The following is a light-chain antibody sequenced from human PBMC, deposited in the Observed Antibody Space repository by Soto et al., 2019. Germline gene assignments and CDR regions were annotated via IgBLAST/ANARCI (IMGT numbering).Light chain of an antibody. V-gene: IGLV2-8*01. CDR2: EVS. CDR1: SSDVGGYNY. CDR3: TSYAGSNNVV. J-gene: IGLJ3*02. Sequence: QSALTQPPSASGSPGQSVTISCTGTSSDVGGYNYVSWYQQHPGKAPKLMIYEVSQRPSGVPDRFSGSKSGNTASLTVSGLQAEDEADYYCTSYAGSNNVVFGGGTKQTVL.